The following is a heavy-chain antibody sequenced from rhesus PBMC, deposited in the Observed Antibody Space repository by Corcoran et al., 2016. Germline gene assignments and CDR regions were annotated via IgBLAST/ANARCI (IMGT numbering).Heavy chain of an antibody. CDR2: INGKTGST. CDR1: GASISSNW. V-gene: IGHV4-80*01. D-gene: IGHD2-39*02. Sequence: QVQLQESGPGLGKPSETLSLTCTVSGASISSNWCTWMRQPPGKGLEGFGEINGKTGSTYTPPPRNSRVPISNDASRNQFSLKRISVTAADAAVYYCARVAYCGGGVCRRYFDFWGQGVLVTVSS. J-gene: IGHJ4*01. CDR3: ARVAYCGGGVCRRYFDF.